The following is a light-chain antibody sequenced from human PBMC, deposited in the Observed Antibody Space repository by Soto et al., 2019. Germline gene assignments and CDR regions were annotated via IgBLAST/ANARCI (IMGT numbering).Light chain of an antibody. V-gene: IGLV2-11*01. CDR2: DVS. CDR1: SSDVGGYNY. CDR3: CSYAGSYTFV. Sequence: QSVLTQPRSVSGSPGQSVTISCTGTSSDVGGYNYVSWYQQHPGKAPKLMIYDVSKRPSGVPDRFSGSKSGNTASLTISGPQPEVEVDYSCCSYAGSYTFVFGGGTKLTVL. J-gene: IGLJ2*01.